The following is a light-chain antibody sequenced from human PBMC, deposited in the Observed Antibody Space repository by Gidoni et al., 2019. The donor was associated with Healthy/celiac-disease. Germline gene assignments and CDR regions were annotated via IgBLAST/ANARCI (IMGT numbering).Light chain of an antibody. CDR2: DAS. CDR1: QSVSSY. J-gene: IGKJ2*01. V-gene: IGKV3-11*01. CDR3: QQRRKT. Sequence: EIVLTQSPATLSLSPGERATLSCRASQSVSSYLAWYQHKPGQAPRLLIYDASNRATGIPARFSGSGSGTDFTLTISSLEPEDFAVYYCQQRRKTFGQGTKLEIK.